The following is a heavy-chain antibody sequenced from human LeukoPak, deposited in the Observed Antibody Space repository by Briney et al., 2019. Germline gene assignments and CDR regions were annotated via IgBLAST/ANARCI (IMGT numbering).Heavy chain of an antibody. D-gene: IGHD2-21*02. CDR1: GGSISSSRDY. Sequence: SETLSLTCTVSGGSISSSRDYWGWIRQPPGKGLEWIVSIDYSGSTYYNPSFKSRVTISVNTSKNQFSLKLRSVTAADTAVYCCARRVVVVTAIRYFDYWGQGNLFTVSS. CDR3: ARRVVVVTAIRYFDY. J-gene: IGHJ4*02. V-gene: IGHV4-39*01. CDR2: IDYSGST.